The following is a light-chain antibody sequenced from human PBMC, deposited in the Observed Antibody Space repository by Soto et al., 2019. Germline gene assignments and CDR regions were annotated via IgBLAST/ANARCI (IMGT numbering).Light chain of an antibody. V-gene: IGKV3-11*01. CDR1: QSVGTS. Sequence: DIVLTQSPATLSLSPGEGATLSCRASQSVGTSLAWYQQKPGQAPWLLIYDASSRAAGIPARFAGSGSGTDFTLTISSLEPDDFAVYYCQQRKSLTFGPGTTVDIK. J-gene: IGKJ3*01. CDR3: QQRKSLT. CDR2: DAS.